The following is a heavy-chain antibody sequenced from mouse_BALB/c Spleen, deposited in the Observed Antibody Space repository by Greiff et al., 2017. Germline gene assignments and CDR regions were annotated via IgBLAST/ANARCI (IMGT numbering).Heavy chain of an antibody. CDR2: ILPGSGST. CDR3: APYYGYFWYFDV. J-gene: IGHJ1*01. CDR1: GYTFSSYC. Sequence: VQLQQSGAELMKPGASVKISCKATGYTFSSYCIQWVKQRPGHGLEWIGEILPGSGSTNYNEKFKGKATFTADTSSNTAYMQLSSLTSEDSAVYYCAPYYGYFWYFDVWGAGTTVTVSS. V-gene: IGHV1-9*01. D-gene: IGHD2-14*01.